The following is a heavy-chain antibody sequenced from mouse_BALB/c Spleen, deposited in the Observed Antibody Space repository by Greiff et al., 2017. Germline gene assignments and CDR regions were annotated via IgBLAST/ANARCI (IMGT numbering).Heavy chain of an antibody. J-gene: IGHJ2*01. V-gene: IGHV10-1*02. CDR3: VRHRELRDYFDY. CDR2: IRSKSNNYAT. D-gene: IGHD1-1*01. CDR1: GFTFNTYA. Sequence: EVKLMESGGGLVQPKGSLKLSCAASGFTFNTYAMNWVRQAPGKGLEWVARIRSKSNNYATYYADSVKDRFTISRDDSQSMLYLQMNNLKTEDTAMYYCVRHRELRDYFDYWGQGTTLTVSS.